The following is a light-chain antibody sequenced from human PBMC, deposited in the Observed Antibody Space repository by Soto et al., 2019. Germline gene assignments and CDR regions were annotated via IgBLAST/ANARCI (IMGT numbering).Light chain of an antibody. CDR3: QQYGSSPFT. Sequence: EIMLTQSPGTLSLSPGERATLSCRASQSISNSYLAWFQQKPGQSPRLLIYGASSRPTGIPDRFSGSGSGTDFTLAISRLEPEDFALYYCQQYGSSPFTFGGGTKVDIK. CDR1: QSISNSY. V-gene: IGKV3-20*01. CDR2: GAS. J-gene: IGKJ4*01.